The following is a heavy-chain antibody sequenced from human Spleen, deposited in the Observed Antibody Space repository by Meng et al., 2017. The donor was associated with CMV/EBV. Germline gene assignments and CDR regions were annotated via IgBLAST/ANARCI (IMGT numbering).Heavy chain of an antibody. D-gene: IGHD2-21*01. Sequence: GGSLRLSCIASGFTFGDYAVNWVRQAPGKGLEWLALISYDGSTEYHADAVRGRFSISRDNSKNTLYVHMNSLRPEDTAIYYCARDVTTLGYSGMDVWGQGTTVTVSS. CDR1: GFTFGDYA. J-gene: IGHJ6*02. CDR2: ISYDGSTE. CDR3: ARDVTTLGYSGMDV. V-gene: IGHV3-30*04.